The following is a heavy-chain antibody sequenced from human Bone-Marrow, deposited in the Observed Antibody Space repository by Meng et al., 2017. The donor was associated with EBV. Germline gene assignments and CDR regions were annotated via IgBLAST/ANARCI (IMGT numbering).Heavy chain of an antibody. Sequence: QFTVKELCSTRVKPTQTLTLTGIFSGFSLSTSGVGVGWIRQPPGKALEWLALIYWDDDKRYSPSLKSRLTITKDTSKNQVVLTMTNMDPVDTATYYCAQTYYYDGNGYYPRVWGQGTLVTVSS. J-gene: IGHJ4*02. D-gene: IGHD3-22*01. V-gene: IGHV2-5*02. CDR2: IYWDDDK. CDR3: AQTYYYDGNGYYPRV. CDR1: GFSLSTSGVG.